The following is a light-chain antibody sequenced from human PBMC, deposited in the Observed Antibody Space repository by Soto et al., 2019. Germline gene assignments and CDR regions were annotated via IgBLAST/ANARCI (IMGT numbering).Light chain of an antibody. J-gene: IGLJ2*01. Sequence: SALTQPASVSGSPGQSITISCTGTSSDIGGYKYVSWYQQHPGIAPKLMIYEVSNRPSGVSNRFSGSKSGNTASLTISGLQAEDEADYYCCSYTRRSTRVFGGGTKVTVL. CDR2: EVS. CDR1: SSDIGGYKY. V-gene: IGLV2-14*01. CDR3: CSYTRRSTRV.